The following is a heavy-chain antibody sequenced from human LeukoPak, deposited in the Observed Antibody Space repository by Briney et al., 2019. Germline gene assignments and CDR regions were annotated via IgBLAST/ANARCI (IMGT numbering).Heavy chain of an antibody. CDR2: ISYDGSNK. CDR1: GFTFSSYG. J-gene: IGHJ4*02. CDR3: AKTLMGVRVKAYYFDY. Sequence: GGSLRLSCAASGFTFSSYGMHWVRQAPGKGLEWVAVISYDGSNKYYADSVKGRFTISRDNSKNTLYLQMNSLRAEDTAVYYCAKTLMGVRVKAYYFDYWGQGTLVTVSS. D-gene: IGHD3-16*01. V-gene: IGHV3-30*18.